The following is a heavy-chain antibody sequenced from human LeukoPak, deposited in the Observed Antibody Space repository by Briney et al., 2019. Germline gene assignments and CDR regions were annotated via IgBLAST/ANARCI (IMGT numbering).Heavy chain of an antibody. CDR1: GGSISSSSYY. J-gene: IGHJ4*02. Sequence: PSETLSLTCTVSGGSISSSSYYWGWIRQPPGKGLEWIGSIYYSGSTYYNPSLKSRVTISVDTSKNQFSLKLSSVTAADTAVYSCARRGYDFWSGYPLYYFDYWGQGTLVTVSS. D-gene: IGHD3-3*01. CDR2: IYYSGST. CDR3: ARRGYDFWSGYPLYYFDY. V-gene: IGHV4-39*01.